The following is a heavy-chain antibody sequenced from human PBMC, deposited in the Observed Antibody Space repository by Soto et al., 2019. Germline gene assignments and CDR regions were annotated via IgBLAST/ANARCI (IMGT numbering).Heavy chain of an antibody. CDR1: GFTFSSYV. CDR2: ISGSGGST. V-gene: IGHV3-23*01. CDR3: TASSDWYNVFYI. D-gene: IGHD6-19*01. J-gene: IGHJ3*02. Sequence: EVQLLESGGGLVQPGGSLRLSCAASGFTFSSYVMSWVRKATGKGLEWVSVISGSGGSTYYADSVKGQFTISRDSSKNTLYLQLNSLRAEDTAVYYCTASSDWYNVFYIWFQGTMVTVSS.